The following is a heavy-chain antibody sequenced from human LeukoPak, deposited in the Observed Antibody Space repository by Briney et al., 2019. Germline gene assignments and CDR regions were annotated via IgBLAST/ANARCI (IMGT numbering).Heavy chain of an antibody. V-gene: IGHV1-2*02. Sequence: ASVKVSCKASGYSFTGYFMQWVRQAPGQGLERMGWINPNSGDTNYQGRVTMTRDTSISTAYMELSRLRSDDAAVYYCARRFYYAMDVWGQGTTVTVSS. CDR1: GYSFTGYF. J-gene: IGHJ6*02. CDR2: INPNSGDT. CDR3: ARRFYYAMDV. D-gene: IGHD3-16*01.